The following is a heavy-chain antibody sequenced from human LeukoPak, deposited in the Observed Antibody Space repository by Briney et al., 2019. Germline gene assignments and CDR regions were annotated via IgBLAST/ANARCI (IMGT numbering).Heavy chain of an antibody. Sequence: RGALRVSCAASGFTFSSYWMHWVRQAPGKRLGWVSRINSDGSSTSYADSVKGRFTISRDNAKNTLYLQMNSLRAEDTAVYYCARDRGNGDYYFDYWGQGTLVTVSS. D-gene: IGHD4-23*01. CDR3: ARDRGNGDYYFDY. J-gene: IGHJ4*02. V-gene: IGHV3-74*01. CDR2: INSDGSST. CDR1: GFTFSSYW.